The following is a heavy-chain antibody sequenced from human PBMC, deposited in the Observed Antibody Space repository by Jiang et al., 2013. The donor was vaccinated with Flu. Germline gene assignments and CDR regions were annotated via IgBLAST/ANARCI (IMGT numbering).Heavy chain of an antibody. D-gene: IGHD3-10*01. CDR1: GYTFTSYD. CDR2: MNPYSVNT. V-gene: IGHV1-8*01. Sequence: GAEVKNPGASVKVSCKTSGYTFTSYDINWVRQAVGQGLEWMGWMNPYSVNTGYAQKFQGRVTMTRDTSISTAYMELSSLRSEDTAVYYCARAYYYGSGSYYYWGQGTLVTVSS. CDR3: ARAYYYGSGSYYY. J-gene: IGHJ4*02.